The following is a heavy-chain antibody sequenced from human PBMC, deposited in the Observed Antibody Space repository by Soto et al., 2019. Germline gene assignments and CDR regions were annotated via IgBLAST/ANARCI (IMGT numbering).Heavy chain of an antibody. D-gene: IGHD2-8*01. Sequence: SETLSLTCTVSGGSISSYYWSWIRQPPGKGLEWIGYIYYSGSTNYNPSLKSRVTISVDTSKNQFSLKLSSVTAADTAVYYCARGSPLGFGVDWFDPWGQGTLVTVSS. V-gene: IGHV4-59*01. CDR3: ARGSPLGFGVDWFDP. CDR2: IYYSGST. CDR1: GGSISSYY. J-gene: IGHJ5*02.